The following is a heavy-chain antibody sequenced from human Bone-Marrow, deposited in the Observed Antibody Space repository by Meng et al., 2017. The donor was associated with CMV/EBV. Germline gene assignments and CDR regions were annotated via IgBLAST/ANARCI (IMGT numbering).Heavy chain of an antibody. Sequence: SETLSLTCTVSGGSISSSSYYWGWIRQPPGKGLEWIGNIYYSGSTYYNPSLKSRVTISVDTSKNQFSLKLSSVTAADTAVYYCASLRFLEWLLKVSYYGMDVWGQGTTVTVSS. CDR3: ASLRFLEWLLKVSYYGMDV. D-gene: IGHD3-3*01. CDR2: IYYSGST. CDR1: GGSISSSSYY. J-gene: IGHJ6*02. V-gene: IGHV4-39*01.